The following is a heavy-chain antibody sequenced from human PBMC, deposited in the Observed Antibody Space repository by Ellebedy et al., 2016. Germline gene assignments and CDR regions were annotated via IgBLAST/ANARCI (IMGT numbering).Heavy chain of an antibody. D-gene: IGHD3-16*01. V-gene: IGHV3-21*01. CDR2: ITSSGTYL. Sequence: GESLKISCAASGFTFSSYSMNWVCQAPGKGLEWVSSITSSGTYLYYADSVKGRFTISRDNAKNSLYLQMSSLRAEDTAVYYCARGVGGTSLNWFDPWGQGTLVTVSS. CDR3: ARGVGGTSLNWFDP. J-gene: IGHJ5*02. CDR1: GFTFSSYS.